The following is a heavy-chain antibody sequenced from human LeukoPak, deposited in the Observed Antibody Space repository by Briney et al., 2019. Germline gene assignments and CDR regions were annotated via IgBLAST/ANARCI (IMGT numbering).Heavy chain of an antibody. Sequence: PGGSLRLSCAASGFTFRSYGMHWVRQAPGKGLEWVAFVRYDGSNEYYADYVKGRFTISKDSSKNTLYLQMNSLRPEDTAVYYCAKGRGQSYPHYYFDSWGQGTLVTVSS. CDR3: AKGRGQSYPHYYFDS. CDR2: VRYDGSNE. D-gene: IGHD3-16*02. CDR1: GFTFRSYG. J-gene: IGHJ4*02. V-gene: IGHV3-30*02.